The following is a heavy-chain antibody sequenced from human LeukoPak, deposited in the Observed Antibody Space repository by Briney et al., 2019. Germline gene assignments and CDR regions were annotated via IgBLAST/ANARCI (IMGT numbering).Heavy chain of an antibody. CDR1: GFTFSSYA. J-gene: IGHJ4*02. V-gene: IGHV3-23*01. CDR3: TRDPIVGAPDCFDY. CDR2: ISGSGGST. Sequence: PTGGSLRLSCAASGFTFSSYAMSWVRQAPGKGLEWVSAISGSGGSTYYADSVKGRFTISRDNSKNTLYLQMNSLRAEDTAVYYCTRDPIVGAPDCFDYWGQGTLVTVSS. D-gene: IGHD1-26*01.